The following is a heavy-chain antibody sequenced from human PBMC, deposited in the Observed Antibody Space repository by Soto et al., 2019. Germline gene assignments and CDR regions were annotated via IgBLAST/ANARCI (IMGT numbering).Heavy chain of an antibody. J-gene: IGHJ4*02. CDR2: ILPVSGTT. Sequence: QVQLVQSGAEVKKPGSSVKVSCKSSGGTFSTFPINWVRQAPGQGLEWMGAILPVSGTTNYAQKFQGRVTFSADESTTTAYMEVSSLRSEVTAVYYCARDRTGTTLGYFDYWGQGTRVTVSS. V-gene: IGHV1-69*12. CDR1: GGTFSTFP. D-gene: IGHD1-7*01. CDR3: ARDRTGTTLGYFDY.